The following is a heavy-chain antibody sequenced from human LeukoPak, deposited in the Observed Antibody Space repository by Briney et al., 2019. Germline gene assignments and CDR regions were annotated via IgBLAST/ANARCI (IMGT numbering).Heavy chain of an antibody. CDR3: AKQEGALIENWCFDH. J-gene: IGHJ4*02. CDR2: IEKNAGGA. V-gene: IGHV3-23*01. CDR1: GFTSSSYA. Sequence: GGSLRLSCAASGFTSSSYAMSWVRLAPGKGLEWVSSIEKNAGGAYYADSVKGRFTVSRDNSKNTLYLQMSSLRVEDTALYYCAKQEGALIENWCFDHWGLGTLVTVSS. D-gene: IGHD1-26*01.